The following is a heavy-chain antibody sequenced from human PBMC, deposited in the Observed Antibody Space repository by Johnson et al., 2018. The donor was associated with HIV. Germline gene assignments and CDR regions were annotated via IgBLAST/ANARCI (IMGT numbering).Heavy chain of an antibody. V-gene: IGHV3-30*14. CDR3: ARAYTYGAFDI. CDR2: ISYDGSNK. Sequence: VESGGGLIQPGGSLRLSCAASGFTVSSNYMSWVRQAPGKGLEWVAVISYDGSNKYYADSVMGRFNISRDTSKNTLYLQMNSLRAEDTAVYYCARAYTYGAFDIWGQGTTVTISS. CDR1: GFTVSSNY. D-gene: IGHD5-18*01. J-gene: IGHJ3*02.